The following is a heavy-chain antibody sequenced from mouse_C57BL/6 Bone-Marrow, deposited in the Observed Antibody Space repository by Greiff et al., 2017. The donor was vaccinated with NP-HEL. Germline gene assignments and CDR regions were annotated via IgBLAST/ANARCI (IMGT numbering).Heavy chain of an antibody. CDR1: GFTFSDYY. V-gene: IGHV5-12*01. CDR3: ARHDDYRKAMDY. CDR2: ISNGGGST. D-gene: IGHD2-4*01. J-gene: IGHJ4*01. Sequence: EVKVVESGGGLVQPGGSLKLSCAASGFTFSDYYMYWVRQTPEKRLEWVAYISNGGGSTYYPDTVKGRFTISRDNAKNTLYLQMSRLKSEDTAMYYCARHDDYRKAMDYWGQGTSVTVSS.